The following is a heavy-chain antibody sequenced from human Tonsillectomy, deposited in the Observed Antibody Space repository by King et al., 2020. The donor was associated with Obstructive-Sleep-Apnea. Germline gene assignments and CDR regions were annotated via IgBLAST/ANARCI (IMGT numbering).Heavy chain of an antibody. CDR2: ISGAGGTT. Sequence: VQLVESGGGLVQPGGSLRLSCAASGFTFSSYAMSWVRQAPGKGLEWVSSISGAGGTTYYADSVKGRFTISRDNSRNTLSLQTHSLRAEDTALYYSAKVDYGNFGMDVWGQGTTVTVSS. D-gene: IGHD4-17*01. CDR1: GFTFSSYA. CDR3: AKVDYGNFGMDV. V-gene: IGHV3-23*04. J-gene: IGHJ6*02.